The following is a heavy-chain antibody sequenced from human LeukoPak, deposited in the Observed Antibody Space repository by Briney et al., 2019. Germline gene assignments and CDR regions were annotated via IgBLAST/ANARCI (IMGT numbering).Heavy chain of an antibody. CDR1: GFSVSDYY. CDR2: ISSSGSTI. V-gene: IGHV3-11*01. Sequence: GGSLRPSCAASGFSVSDYYMSWTRQAPGKGLEWVSYISSSGSTIKYADSVKGRFTISRDTAKNSLYLQMNSLRAEDTAVYYCARVAGSGWYGDYWGQGTLVTVSS. J-gene: IGHJ4*02. CDR3: ARVAGSGWYGDY. D-gene: IGHD6-19*01.